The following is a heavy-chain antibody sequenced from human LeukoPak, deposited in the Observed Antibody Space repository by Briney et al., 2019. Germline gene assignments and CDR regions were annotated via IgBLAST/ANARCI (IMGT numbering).Heavy chain of an antibody. J-gene: IGHJ4*02. Sequence: SETLSLTCTVSGGSISSSSYYWGWIRQPPGKGLEWIGSIYYSGSTYYNPSLKSRVTISVDTSKNQFSLKLSSVTAADTAVYYCARALVGAPTDYWGQGTLVTVSP. CDR3: ARALVGAPTDY. D-gene: IGHD1-26*01. V-gene: IGHV4-39*07. CDR1: GGSISSSSYY. CDR2: IYYSGST.